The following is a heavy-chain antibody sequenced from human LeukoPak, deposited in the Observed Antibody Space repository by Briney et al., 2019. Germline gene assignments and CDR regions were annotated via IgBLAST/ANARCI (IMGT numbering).Heavy chain of an antibody. J-gene: IGHJ4*02. CDR1: GFTFSSYS. D-gene: IGHD2-15*01. Sequence: GGSLSLSCAASGFTFSSYSMNWVRQAPGKGLEWVSSISSSSSYIYYADSVKGRFTISRDNAKNSLYLQMNSLRAEDTAVYYCARGGGFCSGGSCYPPLDYWGQGTLVTVSS. CDR3: ARGGGFCSGGSCYPPLDY. V-gene: IGHV3-21*01. CDR2: ISSSSSYI.